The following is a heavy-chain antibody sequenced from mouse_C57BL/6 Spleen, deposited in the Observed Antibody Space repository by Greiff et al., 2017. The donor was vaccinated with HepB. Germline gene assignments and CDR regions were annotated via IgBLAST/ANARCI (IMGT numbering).Heavy chain of an antibody. D-gene: IGHD1-1*01. J-gene: IGHJ2*01. CDR2: ISDGGSYT. Sequence: EVQLVESGGGLVKPGGSLKLSCAASGFTFSSYAMSWVRQTPEKRLEWVATISDGGSYTYYPDNVKGRFTISRDNAKNNLYLQMSHLKSEDTAMYYCARDHYYGSSYVGDYFDYWGQGTTLTVSS. CDR1: GFTFSSYA. V-gene: IGHV5-4*01. CDR3: ARDHYYGSSYVGDYFDY.